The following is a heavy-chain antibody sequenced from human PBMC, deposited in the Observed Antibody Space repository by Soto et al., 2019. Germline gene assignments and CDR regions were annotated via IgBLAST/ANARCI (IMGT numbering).Heavy chain of an antibody. J-gene: IGHJ3*02. D-gene: IGHD4-17*01. V-gene: IGHV1-18*01. CDR3: ARDTDYGDYYKGTDDAFDI. CDR2: ISAYNGNT. CDR1: GYTFTSYG. Sequence: QVQLVQSGAEVKKPGASVKVSCKASGYTFTSYGISWVRQAPGQGLEWMGWISAYNGNTNYAQQLQGRVTMTSDTSTSTAYMELRSLRSDDTAVYYCARDTDYGDYYKGTDDAFDIWGQGTMVTVSS.